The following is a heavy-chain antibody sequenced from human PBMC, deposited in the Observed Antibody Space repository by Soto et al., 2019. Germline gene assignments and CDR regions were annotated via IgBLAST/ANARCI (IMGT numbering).Heavy chain of an antibody. CDR3: AREASSTPDP. J-gene: IGHJ5*02. CDR1: GGSIKSSDYH. Sequence: QVQLQESGPGLVEPAQTLSLTCTVSGGSIKSSDYHWSWIRQPPGKVLEWIGYVYSTGSTYYNPSLKSRLTISVDTSKNQCSLKLTSVTAADTALYYCAREASSTPDPWGQGTLVTVSS. V-gene: IGHV4-30-4*01. CDR2: VYSTGST.